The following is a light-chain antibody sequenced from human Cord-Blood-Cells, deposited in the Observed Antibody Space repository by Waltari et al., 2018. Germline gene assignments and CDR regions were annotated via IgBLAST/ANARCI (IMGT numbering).Light chain of an antibody. CDR3: QQSYSTPLFT. CDR1: QSISSY. CDR2: AAS. V-gene: IGKV1-39*01. J-gene: IGKJ3*01. Sequence: DIQMTQSPSSLSASVGDRVTITCRASQSISSYLNWYQQKQGKAPKILIYAASSLQSGVPSRFSGSGSGTDFTLTISSLQPEDFATYYCQQSYSTPLFTFGPGTKVDIK.